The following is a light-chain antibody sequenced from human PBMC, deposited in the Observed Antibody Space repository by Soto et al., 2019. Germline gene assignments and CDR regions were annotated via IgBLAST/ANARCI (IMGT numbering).Light chain of an antibody. CDR2: EVS. CDR1: SSDVGGYNY. J-gene: IGLJ1*01. Sequence: QSVLTQPPSASGSPGQSVTISCTGTSSDVGGYNYFSWYQQHPGKAPKLMIYEVSKRPSGVPDRFSGSKSGNTASLTVSGLQAEGEADYYCSSYAGSNREVFGTGTNVTVL. CDR3: SSYAGSNREV. V-gene: IGLV2-8*01.